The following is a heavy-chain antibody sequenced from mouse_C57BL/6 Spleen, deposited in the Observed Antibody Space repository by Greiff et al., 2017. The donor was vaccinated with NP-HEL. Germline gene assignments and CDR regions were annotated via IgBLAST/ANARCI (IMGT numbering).Heavy chain of an antibody. D-gene: IGHD1-1*01. CDR2: IYPRDGST. J-gene: IGHJ3*01. Sequence: VKLQESGPELVKPGASVKLSCKASGYTFTSYDINWVKQRPGQGLEWIGWIYPRDGSTKYNEKFKGKVTLTVDTSSSTAYMELHSLTSEDSAVYFCARAALSGSRAWFAYWGQGTLVTVSA. CDR3: ARAALSGSRAWFAY. CDR1: GYTFTSYD. V-gene: IGHV1-85*01.